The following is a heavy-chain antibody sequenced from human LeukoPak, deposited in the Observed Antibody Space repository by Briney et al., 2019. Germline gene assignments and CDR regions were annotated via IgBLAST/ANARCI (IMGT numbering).Heavy chain of an antibody. CDR2: ISAYNGNT. Sequence: ASVKVSCKASGYTFTSYGIRWVRQAPGQGLEWMGWISAYNGNTNYAQKLQGRVTMTTDTSTSTAYMELRSLRSDDTAVYYCARDEPHYGDYAGVYWGQGTLVTVSS. CDR3: ARDEPHYGDYAGVY. J-gene: IGHJ4*02. D-gene: IGHD4-17*01. CDR1: GYTFTSYG. V-gene: IGHV1-18*01.